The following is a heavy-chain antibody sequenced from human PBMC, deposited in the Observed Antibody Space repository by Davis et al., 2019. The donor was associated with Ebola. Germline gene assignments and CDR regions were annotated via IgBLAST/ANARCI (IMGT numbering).Heavy chain of an antibody. CDR2: INHSGST. CDR3: ARHPLPYYFDY. V-gene: IGHV4-34*01. J-gene: IGHJ4*02. CDR1: GGSFSGYY. D-gene: IGHD3-16*02. Sequence: SETLSLTCAVYGGSFSGYYWSWIRQPPGKGLEWIGEINHSGSTNYNPSLKSRVTISVDKSKNQFSLKLSSVTAADTAVYYCARHPLPYYFDYWGQGTLVTVSS.